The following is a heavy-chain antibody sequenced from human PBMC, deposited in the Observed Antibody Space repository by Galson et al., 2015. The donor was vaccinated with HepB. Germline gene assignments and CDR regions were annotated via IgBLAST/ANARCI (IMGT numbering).Heavy chain of an antibody. CDR2: INQDGREQ. CDR1: GFTFGSYW. Sequence: SLRLSCAASGFTFGSYWMNWVRQAPGKGLEWVANINQDGREQYSLDSVKGRFTVSRDNAKNSLYLQMNTLRAEDTAVYYCARGTSGAPGIDYWGQGTLVTVSS. V-gene: IGHV3-7*03. CDR3: ARGTSGAPGIDY. D-gene: IGHD1-1*01. J-gene: IGHJ4*02.